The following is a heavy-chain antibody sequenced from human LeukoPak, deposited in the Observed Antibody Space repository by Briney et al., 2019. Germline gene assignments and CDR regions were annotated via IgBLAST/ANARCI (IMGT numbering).Heavy chain of an antibody. J-gene: IGHJ4*02. CDR1: GFTFKSYD. Sequence: GGSLRLSCAASGFTFKSYDMHWVRQAAGEGLEWVSAIGTAGDTYYPGSVKGRFTISRENAKNSLYLQMNSLRAEDTALYYCARAVSTGTVDYWGQGTQVTVSS. CDR3: ARAVSTGTVDY. V-gene: IGHV3-13*01. CDR2: IGTAGDT. D-gene: IGHD2-2*01.